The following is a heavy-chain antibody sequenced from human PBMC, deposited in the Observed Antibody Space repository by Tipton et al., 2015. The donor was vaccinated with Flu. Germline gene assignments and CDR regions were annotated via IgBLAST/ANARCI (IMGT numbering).Heavy chain of an antibody. CDR1: GFIFDDYA. Sequence: RSLRLSCSASGFIFDDYAMHWVRQAPGKGLEWLAVTSYDGSDNHYAASVKGRFTISRDNSKNTLFLQMNNLRTEDTAVYYCAKDNGDWGTDCWGQGALVTVSS. D-gene: IGHD4-17*01. V-gene: IGHV3-30-3*01. CDR2: TSYDGSDN. CDR3: AKDNGDWGTDC. J-gene: IGHJ4*02.